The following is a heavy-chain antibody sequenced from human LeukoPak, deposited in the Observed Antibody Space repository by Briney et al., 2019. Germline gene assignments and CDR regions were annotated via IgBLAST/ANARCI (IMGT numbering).Heavy chain of an antibody. Sequence: GGSLRLSCTASGFTVGDYAMSWVCQAQGKGLEWVGFIRSKAYGGTTQYAASVKGRFTISRDDSKSIAYLQMNSLKTEDTGVYYCSRGSGGVWGQGTLVTVSS. CDR1: GFTVGDYA. J-gene: IGHJ4*02. CDR2: IRSKAYGGTT. D-gene: IGHD6-19*01. CDR3: SRGSGGV. V-gene: IGHV3-49*04.